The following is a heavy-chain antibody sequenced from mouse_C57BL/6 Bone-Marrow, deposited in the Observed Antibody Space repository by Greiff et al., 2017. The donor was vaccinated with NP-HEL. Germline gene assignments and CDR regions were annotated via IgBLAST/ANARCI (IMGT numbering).Heavy chain of an antibody. CDR2: IYPGNSDT. D-gene: IGHD1-1*01. J-gene: IGHJ4*01. Sequence: EVKLQQSGTVLARPGASVKMSCKTSGYTFTSYWMHWVKQRPGQGLEWIGAIYPGNSDTSYNQKFKGKAKLTAVTSASTAYMELSSLTNEDSAVYYCTRYYGSSYSQYYAMDYWGQGTSVTVSS. V-gene: IGHV1-5*01. CDR3: TRYYGSSYSQYYAMDY. CDR1: GYTFTSYW.